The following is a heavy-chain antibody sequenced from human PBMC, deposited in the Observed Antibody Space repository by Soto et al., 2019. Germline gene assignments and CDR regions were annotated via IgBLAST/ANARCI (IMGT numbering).Heavy chain of an antibody. V-gene: IGHV1-18*01. D-gene: IGHD6-6*01. Sequence: ASVKVSCKASGYTFTSYGISWVRQAPGQGLEWMGWISAYNGNTNYAQKLQGRVTMTTDTSTSTAYMVLRSLRSDDTALYYCAKDIRSSSGPDFDYWGQGTLVTVSS. CDR2: ISAYNGNT. CDR3: AKDIRSSSGPDFDY. J-gene: IGHJ4*02. CDR1: GYTFTSYG.